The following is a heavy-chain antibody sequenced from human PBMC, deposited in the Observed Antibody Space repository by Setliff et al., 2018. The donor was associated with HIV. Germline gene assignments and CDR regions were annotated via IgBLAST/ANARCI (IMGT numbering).Heavy chain of an antibody. V-gene: IGHV4-4*07. Sequence: SETLSLTCTVSGGSFSTYYWSWIRQPAGEGLEYIGRIYISGSTNYNPSLKSRVTISVDTSKNQFSLKLSSVTAADTAVYYCARVIMAVAGTPYHFWFDPWGQGTLVTVSS. J-gene: IGHJ5*02. CDR3: ARVIMAVAGTPYHFWFDP. CDR1: GGSFSTYY. CDR2: IYISGST. D-gene: IGHD6-19*01.